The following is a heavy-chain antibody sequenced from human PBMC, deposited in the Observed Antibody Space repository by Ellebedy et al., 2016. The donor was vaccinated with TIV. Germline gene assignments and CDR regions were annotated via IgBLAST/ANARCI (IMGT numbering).Heavy chain of an antibody. CDR1: GFTFSSYW. V-gene: IGHV3-74*01. CDR2: INSDGSST. CDR3: ARDYDIVTGDYRYYYYYGMDV. Sequence: PGGSLRLSCAASGFTFSSYWMHWVRQAPGKGLVWVSRINSDGSSTSYADSVKGRFTISRDNAKNTLYLQMNSLRAEDTAVYYCARDYDIVTGDYRYYYYYGMDVWGRGTTVTVSS. D-gene: IGHD3-9*01. J-gene: IGHJ6*02.